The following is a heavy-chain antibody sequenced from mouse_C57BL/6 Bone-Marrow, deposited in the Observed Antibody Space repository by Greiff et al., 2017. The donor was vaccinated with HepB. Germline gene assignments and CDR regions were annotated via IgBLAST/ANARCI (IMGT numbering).Heavy chain of an antibody. CDR2: IDPENGDT. D-gene: IGHD1-1*01. CDR1: GFNIKDDY. J-gene: IGHJ2*01. Sequence: EVQRVESGAELVRPGASVKLSCTASGFNIKDDYMHWVKQRPEQGLEWIGWIDPENGDTEYASKFQGKATITADTSSNTAYLQLSSLTSEDTAVYYCTTGGYYGSSIGYWGQGTTLTVSS. CDR3: TTGGYYGSSIGY. V-gene: IGHV14-4*01.